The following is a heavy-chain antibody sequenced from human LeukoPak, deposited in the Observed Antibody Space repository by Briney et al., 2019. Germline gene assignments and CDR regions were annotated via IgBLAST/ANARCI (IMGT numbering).Heavy chain of an antibody. CDR1: GYTFTSYY. CDR3: ARDRYYYDSSGYYYAWYFDL. CDR2: INPSGGST. J-gene: IGHJ2*01. D-gene: IGHD3-22*01. V-gene: IGHV1-46*01. Sequence: ASVKVSCKASGYTFTSYYMHWVRQAPGQGLEWMGIINPSGGSTSYAQKFQGRVTMTRDMSTSTVYMELSSLRSEDTAVYYCARDRYYYDSSGYYYAWYFDLWGRGTLVTVSS.